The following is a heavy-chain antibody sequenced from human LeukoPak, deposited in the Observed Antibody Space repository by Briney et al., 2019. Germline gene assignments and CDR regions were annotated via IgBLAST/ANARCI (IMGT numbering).Heavy chain of an antibody. V-gene: IGHV1-2*02. J-gene: IGHJ3*02. D-gene: IGHD6-13*01. CDR1: GYTFTSYD. Sequence: GASVKVSCKASGYTFTSYDINWVRQAPGQGLEWMGWINPNSGGTNYAQKFQGRVTMTRDTSISTAYMELSRLRSDDTAVYYCSLYSSSLNAFDIWGQGTMVTVSS. CDR2: INPNSGGT. CDR3: SLYSSSLNAFDI.